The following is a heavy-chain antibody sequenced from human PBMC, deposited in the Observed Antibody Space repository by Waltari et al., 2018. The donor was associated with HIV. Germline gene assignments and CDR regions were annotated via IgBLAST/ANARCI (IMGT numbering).Heavy chain of an antibody. CDR2: IIPIFGTA. D-gene: IGHD3-10*01. J-gene: IGHJ6*02. CDR3: ARRGGFGELSDYGMDV. Sequence: QVQLVQSGAEVKKPGSSVKVSCNASGGTFSSYATSRVRQAPGKGLEWMGGIIPIFGTANYAQKFQGRVTITADESTSTAYMELSSLRSEDTAVYYCARRGGFGELSDYGMDVWGQGTTVTVSS. CDR1: GGTFSSYA. V-gene: IGHV1-69*01.